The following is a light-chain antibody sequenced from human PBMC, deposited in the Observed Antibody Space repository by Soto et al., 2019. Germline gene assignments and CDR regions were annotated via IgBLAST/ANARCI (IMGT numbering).Light chain of an antibody. V-gene: IGKV3-11*01. CDR3: QQYSNLWT. CDR2: DAS. Sequence: EIVLTQSPATLSLSPGERATLSCRASQSVSSYLAWYQQKPGQAPRLLIYDASNRATGIPARFSGSGSGTDFTLTISSLEPEDFAVYYCQQYSNLWTFGQGTKVDIK. J-gene: IGKJ1*01. CDR1: QSVSSY.